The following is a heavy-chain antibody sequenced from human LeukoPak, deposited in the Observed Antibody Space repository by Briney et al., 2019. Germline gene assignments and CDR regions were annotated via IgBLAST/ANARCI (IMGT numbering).Heavy chain of an antibody. Sequence: SETLSLTCTVSGYSISSGYYWGWIRQPPGKGLEWIGSIYHSGSTYYNPSLKSRVTISVDTSKNQFSLKLSSVTAADTAVYYCARTTMVRGVIITAAGWFDPWGQGTLVTVSS. J-gene: IGHJ5*02. V-gene: IGHV4-38-2*02. CDR3: ARTTMVRGVIITAAGWFDP. CDR1: GYSISSGYY. D-gene: IGHD3-10*01. CDR2: IYHSGST.